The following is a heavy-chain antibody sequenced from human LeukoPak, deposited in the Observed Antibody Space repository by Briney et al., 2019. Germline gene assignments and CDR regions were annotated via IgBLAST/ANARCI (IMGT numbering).Heavy chain of an antibody. D-gene: IGHD3-22*01. CDR2: MNPNSGNT. CDR1: GYTFTSYD. V-gene: IGHV1-8*01. CDR3: ARGQTPSYYYDSSGYYQYHYYYGMDV. J-gene: IGHJ6*02. Sequence: ASVKVSCKASGYTFTSYDINWVRQATGQGLEWMGWMNPNSGNTGYAQKFHGRVTMTRNNPISTAYMELSSLRSEDTAVYYCARGQTPSYYYDSSGYYQYHYYYGMDVWGQGTTVTVSS.